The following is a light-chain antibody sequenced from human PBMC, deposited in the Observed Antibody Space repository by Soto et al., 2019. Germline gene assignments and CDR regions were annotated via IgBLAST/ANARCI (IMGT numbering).Light chain of an antibody. Sequence: LAQSGATMTLKPGERATLSCRASQSVSSYLAWYQQKPGQAPRLLIYDASNRATGIPARFSGSGSGTDFTLTISSLEPEDFAVYYCQQRSNWPSTFGGGTKVDIK. V-gene: IGKV3-11*01. CDR3: QQRSNWPST. CDR1: QSVSSY. J-gene: IGKJ4*01. CDR2: DAS.